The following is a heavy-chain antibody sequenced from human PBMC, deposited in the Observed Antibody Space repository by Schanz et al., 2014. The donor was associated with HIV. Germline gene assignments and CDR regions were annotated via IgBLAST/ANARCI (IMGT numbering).Heavy chain of an antibody. J-gene: IGHJ4*02. V-gene: IGHV3-30*18. CDR3: AKDPGILPRTYFDS. D-gene: IGHD2-2*02. CDR1: AFKFDSYG. Sequence: QVQLVESGGGVVQPGRSLRLSCVASAFKFDSYGMHWVRQAPGKGREGGVVISHDGTNKFYAGSVNGRFTISRDNSLHMLYLEMKSLRAEDTAVYYCAKDPGILPRTYFDSWGQGTPVTVSS. CDR2: ISHDGTNK.